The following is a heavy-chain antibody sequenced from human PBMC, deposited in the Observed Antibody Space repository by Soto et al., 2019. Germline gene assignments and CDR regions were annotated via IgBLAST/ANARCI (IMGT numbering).Heavy chain of an antibody. D-gene: IGHD2-15*01. CDR2: INHSGST. CDR1: GGSFSGYY. Sequence: SETLSLTYAVYGGSFSGYYWSWIRQPPGKGLEWIGEINHSGSTNYNPSLKSRVTISVDTSKNQFSLKLSSVTAADTAVYYCARAGGDCSGGSCYLFTSHYYMDVWGKGTTVTVSS. CDR3: ARAGGDCSGGSCYLFTSHYYMDV. J-gene: IGHJ6*03. V-gene: IGHV4-34*01.